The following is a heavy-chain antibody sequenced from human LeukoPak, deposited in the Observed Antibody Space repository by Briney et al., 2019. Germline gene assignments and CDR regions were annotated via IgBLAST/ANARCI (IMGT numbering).Heavy chain of an antibody. V-gene: IGHV4-39*07. CDR3: ARDSGTYSSSWSAVNDY. CDR2: IHYDGAT. CDR1: GGSISGRRYS. D-gene: IGHD6-13*01. J-gene: IGHJ4*02. Sequence: SETLSLTCSVSGGSISGRRYSWGWIRQPPGRGLEWIGSIHYDGATYYHPSLKSRVTISVDTSKNQFSLKLSSVTAADTAVYYCARDSGTYSSSWSAVNDYWGQGTLVTVSS.